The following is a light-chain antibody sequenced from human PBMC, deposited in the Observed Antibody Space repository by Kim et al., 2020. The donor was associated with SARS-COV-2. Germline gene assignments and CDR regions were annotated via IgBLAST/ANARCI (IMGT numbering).Light chain of an antibody. V-gene: IGKV1-17*01. Sequence: DIQMTQSPSSLSASVGDRVTITCRASQGIRSDLGWYQQKAEKAPKRLVYAASILDSGVPSRFSGSASGTDFTLTISSLQPEDFATYYCLQHNTYPWRFGQGTKVDIK. CDR2: AAS. CDR1: QGIRSD. J-gene: IGKJ1*01. CDR3: LQHNTYPWR.